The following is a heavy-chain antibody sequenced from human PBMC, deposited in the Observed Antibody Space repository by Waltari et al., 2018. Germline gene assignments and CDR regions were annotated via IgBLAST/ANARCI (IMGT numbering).Heavy chain of an antibody. J-gene: IGHJ3*02. CDR2: IYYSGTI. CDR1: GGSISSSSYY. CDR3: ARSRGLVPAAIHDAFDI. Sequence: QLQLQESGPGLVKPSETLSITCSVSGGSISSSSYYWGWIRQPPGKGLEWIGSIYYSGTIYYNPSLKSRVTISLDTSENRFSLKLSSVTTADTAVYYCARSRGLVPAAIHDAFDIWGRGTMFTVSS. D-gene: IGHD2-2*02. V-gene: IGHV4-39*07.